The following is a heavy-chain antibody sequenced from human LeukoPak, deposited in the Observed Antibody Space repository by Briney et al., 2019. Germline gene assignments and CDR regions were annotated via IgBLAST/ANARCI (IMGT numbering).Heavy chain of an antibody. V-gene: IGHV4-59*01. CDR1: GGSISSYY. CDR2: IYYSGST. D-gene: IGHD1-20*01. Sequence: SETLSLTCTVSGGSISSYYWSWIRQPPGKGLEWIGYIYYSGSTNYNPSLKSRVTISVDTSKNQFSLKLSSVTAADTAVYYCARHHFDNWAYFDSWGQGTLVTVSS. CDR3: ARHHFDNWAYFDS. J-gene: IGHJ4*02.